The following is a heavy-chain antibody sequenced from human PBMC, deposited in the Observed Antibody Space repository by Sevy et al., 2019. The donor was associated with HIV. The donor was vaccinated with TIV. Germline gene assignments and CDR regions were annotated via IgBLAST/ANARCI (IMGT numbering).Heavy chain of an antibody. CDR2: ISGSGIT. D-gene: IGHD2-2*03. CDR1: GFIFSDYY. J-gene: IGHJ4*02. V-gene: IGHV3-11*01. CDR3: ARDPLLGIAREVARGGY. Sequence: GGSLRLSCAASGFIFSDYYMSWIRQAPERGLEWVSYISGSGITYYADSVEGRFTISRDNARNSLYLQMNSLRADDTAVYYCARDPLLGIAREVARGGYWGQGTLVTVSS.